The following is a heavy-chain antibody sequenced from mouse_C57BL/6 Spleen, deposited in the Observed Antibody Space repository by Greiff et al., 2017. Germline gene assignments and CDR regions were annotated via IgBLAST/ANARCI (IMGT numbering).Heavy chain of an antibody. CDR3: ASDDGYPAWFAY. CDR2: ISYDGSN. J-gene: IGHJ3*01. CDR1: GYSITSGYY. Sequence: EVKVEESGPGLVKPSQSLSLTCSVTGYSITSGYYWNWIRQFPGNKLEWMGYISYDGSNNYNPSLKNRISITRDTSKNQFFLKLNSVTTEDTATYYCASDDGYPAWFAYWGQGTLVTVSA. D-gene: IGHD2-3*01. V-gene: IGHV3-6*01.